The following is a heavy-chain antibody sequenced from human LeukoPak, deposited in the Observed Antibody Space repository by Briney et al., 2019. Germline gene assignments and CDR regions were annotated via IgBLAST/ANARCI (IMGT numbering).Heavy chain of an antibody. CDR1: GFTFSSYG. CDR2: IRYDRRNQ. D-gene: IGHD3-22*01. Sequence: GGSLRLSCAASGFTFSSYGMRWVRQAPGKGLEWVAFIRYDRRNQYYADSVKVRFTISRDNSKNTLYLQMNSLRAEDTAVYYCAKDYSDSSGYFRVPHVFDFWGQGTLVTVSS. J-gene: IGHJ4*02. V-gene: IGHV3-30*02. CDR3: AKDYSDSSGYFRVPHVFDF.